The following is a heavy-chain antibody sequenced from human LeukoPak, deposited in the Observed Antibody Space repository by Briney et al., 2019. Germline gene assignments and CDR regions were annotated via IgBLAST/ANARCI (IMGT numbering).Heavy chain of an antibody. Sequence: GGSLRLSCADSGFTVITNDMTWVRPAPGKGLEWVSVLYSDGNTKYADSVQGRFTISRDNSKNTLYLEMNSLSPDDTAVYYCARGVEPLAANTLAYWGQGTLVTVSS. V-gene: IGHV3-53*01. CDR2: LYSDGNT. J-gene: IGHJ4*02. CDR3: ARGVEPLAANTLAY. CDR1: GFTVITND. D-gene: IGHD1-14*01.